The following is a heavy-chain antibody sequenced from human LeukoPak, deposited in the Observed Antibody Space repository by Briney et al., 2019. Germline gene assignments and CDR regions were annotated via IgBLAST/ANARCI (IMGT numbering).Heavy chain of an antibody. V-gene: IGHV1-18*04. CDR2: ISGNNDNT. Sequence: HEASVKVSCKASGYTFTGYYMHWVRQAPGQGLEWMGWISGNNDNTKYAQKFQDRVTMIKDTSTRIAYMELRSLRFDDTAVYYCARDRRPRPGSGSPYYKNGLDVWGQGTTVTVSS. CDR1: GYTFTGYY. CDR3: ARDRRPRPGSGSPYYKNGLDV. J-gene: IGHJ6*02. D-gene: IGHD3-10*01.